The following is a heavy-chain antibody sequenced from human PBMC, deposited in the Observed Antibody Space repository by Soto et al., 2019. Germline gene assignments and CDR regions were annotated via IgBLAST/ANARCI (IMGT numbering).Heavy chain of an antibody. CDR3: ARGRGGFDA. J-gene: IGHJ5*02. CDR1: GASLSDNY. V-gene: IGHV4-34*01. CDR2: INHSGNT. Sequence: SETLSLTCAVYGASLSDNYCNWLRQPPGKGLEWIGEINHSGNTDYNPSLRSRVTISIDTSKNQLSLNLRSVSAADTAVYYCARGRGGFDAWGQGTPVTVSS.